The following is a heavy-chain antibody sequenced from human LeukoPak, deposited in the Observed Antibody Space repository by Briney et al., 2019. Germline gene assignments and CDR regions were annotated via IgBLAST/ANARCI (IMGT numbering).Heavy chain of an antibody. CDR2: INPNSGGT. V-gene: IGHV1-2*06. D-gene: IGHD6-13*01. Sequence: GASVKVSCKASGYTFTGYYMHWVRQAPGQGLEWMGRINPNSGGTNYAQKFQGRVTMTRDTSISTAYMELSRLGSDDTAVYYCARLYSSSNFDYWGQGTLVTVSS. CDR1: GYTFTGYY. CDR3: ARLYSSSNFDY. J-gene: IGHJ4*02.